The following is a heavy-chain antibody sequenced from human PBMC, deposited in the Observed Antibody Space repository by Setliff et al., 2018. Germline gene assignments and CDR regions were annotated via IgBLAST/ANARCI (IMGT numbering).Heavy chain of an antibody. CDR3: ARASYDSSGYPSDY. D-gene: IGHD3-22*01. CDR2: IYHSGST. Sequence: SETLSLTCTVSGGSISSGYYWGWIRQPPGKGLEWIGSIYHSGSTYYNPSLKSRVTISVDTSKNQFSLKLSSVTAADTAVYYCARASYDSSGYPSDYWGQGTLVTVSS. V-gene: IGHV4-38-2*02. CDR1: GGSISSGYY. J-gene: IGHJ4*02.